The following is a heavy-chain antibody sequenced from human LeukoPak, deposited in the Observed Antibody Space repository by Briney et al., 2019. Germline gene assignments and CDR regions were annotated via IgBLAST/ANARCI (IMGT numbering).Heavy chain of an antibody. J-gene: IGHJ4*02. CDR3: ARAYSSSWYGGGFDY. CDR2: INPNSGGT. CDR1: GYTFTGYY. Sequence: ASVKVSCKASGYTFTGYYMHWVRQAPGQGREWVWWINPNSGGTNYAQKFQGRVTMTRDTSISTAYMELSRLRSDDTAVYYCARAYSSSWYGGGFDYWGQGTLVTVSS. V-gene: IGHV1-2*02. D-gene: IGHD6-13*01.